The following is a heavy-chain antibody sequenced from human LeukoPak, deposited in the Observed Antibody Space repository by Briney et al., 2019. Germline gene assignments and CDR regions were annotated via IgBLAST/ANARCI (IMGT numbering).Heavy chain of an antibody. D-gene: IGHD1/OR15-1a*01. Sequence: SETLSLTCTVSGGSISTYYWSWIRQPPGKGLEWIGYIYYSRSTYYNPSLKSRVTISVDTSKNQFSLKLNGVTAADTAVYYCARNKPLDPFDIWGQGTMVTVSS. CDR2: IYYSRST. CDR3: ARNKPLDPFDI. V-gene: IGHV4-59*01. CDR1: GGSISTYY. J-gene: IGHJ3*02.